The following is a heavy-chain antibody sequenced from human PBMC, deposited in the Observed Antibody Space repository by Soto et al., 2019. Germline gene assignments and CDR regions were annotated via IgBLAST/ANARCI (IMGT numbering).Heavy chain of an antibody. V-gene: IGHV4-39*02. D-gene: IGHD6-19*01. Sequence: KPSETLSLTCTVSGASISTSSYFWGWIRQPPGKGLEWIGNIYYSGNTYYNPSLKSRVTISVDTSKNQFSLKLSSVTAADTAVYYCARERKNSSGWYFFDYWGQGTLVTVS. CDR2: IYYSGNT. CDR3: ARERKNSSGWYFFDY. J-gene: IGHJ4*02. CDR1: GASISTSSYF.